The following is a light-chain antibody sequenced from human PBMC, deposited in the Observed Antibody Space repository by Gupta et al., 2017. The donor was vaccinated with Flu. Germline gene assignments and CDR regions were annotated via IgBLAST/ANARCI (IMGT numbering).Light chain of an antibody. CDR2: GAA. V-gene: IGKV3-20*01. CDR3: QQYGSSPPEYS. Sequence: EIVLTQSPGTLSSSTGEAATLSCRASQSVSSSYLAWYQQKPGQAPTLLIYGAASRATGIPDRFSGSGSGTDFTLTISRLEPEDFAVDYCQQYGSSPPEYSFGQGTKLEIK. J-gene: IGKJ2*03. CDR1: QSVSSSY.